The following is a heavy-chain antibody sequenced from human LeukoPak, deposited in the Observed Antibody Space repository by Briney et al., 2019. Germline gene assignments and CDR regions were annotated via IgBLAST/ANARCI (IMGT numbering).Heavy chain of an antibody. Sequence: ASVKVSCKASGYTFTGYYMHWVRQAPGQGLEWMGWINPNSGGTNYAQKFQGRVTMTRDTSISTAYMELSSLRSEDTAVYFCARDRKRVQQYETSGYFRRNDYWGQGTLVTVSS. CDR2: INPNSGGT. J-gene: IGHJ4*02. D-gene: IGHD3-22*01. CDR1: GYTFTGYY. V-gene: IGHV1-2*02. CDR3: ARDRKRVQQYETSGYFRRNDY.